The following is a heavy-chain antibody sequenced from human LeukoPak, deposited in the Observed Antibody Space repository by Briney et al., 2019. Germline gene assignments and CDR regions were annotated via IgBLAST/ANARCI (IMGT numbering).Heavy chain of an antibody. CDR2: ISSSSSSI. J-gene: IGHJ4*02. V-gene: IGHV3-21*01. CDR1: GFTFSSYS. Sequence: GGSLRLSCAASGFTFSSYSMNWVRQAPGKGLEWVSFISSSSSSINYADSVKGRFTISRDNAKNSLYLQMNSLRAEDTAVYYCARDRDGTAYYPLGFRGQGTLVTVSS. D-gene: IGHD3-22*01. CDR3: ARDRDGTAYYPLGF.